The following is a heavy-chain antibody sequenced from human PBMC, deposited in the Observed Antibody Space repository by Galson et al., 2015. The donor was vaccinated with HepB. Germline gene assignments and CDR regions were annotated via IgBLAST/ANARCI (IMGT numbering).Heavy chain of an antibody. V-gene: IGHV3-23*01. D-gene: IGHD1-7*01. CDR3: ARFNWNYLNCFDP. Sequence: SLRLSCAASGFTFSSHAMSWVRQAPGKGLEWVSTIRSSGGSTYYADSVKGRFTISRDNSENTLSLQMDSLRADDTAVYYCARFNWNYLNCFDPWGQGTLVTVSS. J-gene: IGHJ5*02. CDR2: IRSSGGST. CDR1: GFTFSSHA.